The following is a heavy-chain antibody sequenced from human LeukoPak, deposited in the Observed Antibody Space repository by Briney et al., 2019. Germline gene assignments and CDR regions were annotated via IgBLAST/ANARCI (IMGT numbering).Heavy chain of an antibody. CDR2: ISGSGGST. Sequence: GGSLRLSRAASGFTFSSYAMSWVRQAPGKGLEWVSAISGSGGSTYYADSVKGRFTISRDNSKNTLYLQMNSLRAEDTAVYYCAKDQWELLIFDYWGQGTLVTVSS. J-gene: IGHJ4*02. CDR3: AKDQWELLIFDY. D-gene: IGHD1-26*01. V-gene: IGHV3-23*01. CDR1: GFTFSSYA.